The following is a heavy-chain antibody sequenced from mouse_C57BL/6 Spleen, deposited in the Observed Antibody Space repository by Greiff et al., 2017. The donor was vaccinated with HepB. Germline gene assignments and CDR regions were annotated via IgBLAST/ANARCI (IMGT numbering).Heavy chain of an antibody. Sequence: VKLQESGAELVKPGASVKISCKASGYAFSSYWMNWVKQRPGKGLEWIGQIYPGDGDTNYNGKFKGKATLTADKSSSTAYMQLSSLTSEDSAVYFCARHGYYGGMDYWGQGTSVTVSS. J-gene: IGHJ4*01. CDR1: GYAFSSYW. CDR2: IYPGDGDT. CDR3: ARHGYYGGMDY. V-gene: IGHV1-80*01. D-gene: IGHD2-3*01.